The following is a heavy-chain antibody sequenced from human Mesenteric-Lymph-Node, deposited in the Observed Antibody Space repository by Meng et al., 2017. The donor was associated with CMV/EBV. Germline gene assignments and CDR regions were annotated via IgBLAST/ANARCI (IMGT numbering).Heavy chain of an antibody. V-gene: IGHV3-74*01. D-gene: IGHD6-13*01. CDR2: ISDEGSST. Sequence: GGSLRLSCATSGFTFSSYWMHWVRQAPGKGLVWISRISDEGSSTSYADSVKGRFTISRDDAKNTLYLQMNSLRAEDTAVYYCARAEQQLVFDYWGQGTLVTVSS. J-gene: IGHJ4*02. CDR3: ARAEQQLVFDY. CDR1: GFTFSSYW.